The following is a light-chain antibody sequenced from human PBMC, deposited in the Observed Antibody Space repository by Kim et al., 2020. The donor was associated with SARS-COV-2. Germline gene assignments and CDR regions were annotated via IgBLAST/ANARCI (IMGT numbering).Light chain of an antibody. CDR3: QQSHSTPTWT. J-gene: IGKJ1*01. CDR2: GAS. Sequence: DIQMTQSPSSLSASVGDRVTITCRASQNIRRYLNWYQQKLGKAPNLLIYGASSLQSGVPSRFSGAGSGTDFTLTISSLQPEDFATYYCQQSHSTPTWTFGQGTKVEIK. V-gene: IGKV1-39*01. CDR1: QNIRRY.